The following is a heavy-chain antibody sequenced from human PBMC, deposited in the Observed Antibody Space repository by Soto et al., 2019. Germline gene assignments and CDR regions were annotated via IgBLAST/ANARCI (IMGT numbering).Heavy chain of an antibody. CDR2: INPGGVST. J-gene: IGHJ2*01. CDR3: ARGGIGESVVYWDFDR. V-gene: IGHV1-46*01. D-gene: IGHD4-17*01. Sequence: QVQLVQSGAEVKKPGASVEVSCKASGYTFTTYYIHWVRHAPGQGLEWMGVINPGGVSTKYAQKFQDRVTMASGTATSTVYIDLSSLRSEDTAVYFCARGGIGESVVYWDFDRWGRGTQVTVAP. CDR1: GYTFTTYY.